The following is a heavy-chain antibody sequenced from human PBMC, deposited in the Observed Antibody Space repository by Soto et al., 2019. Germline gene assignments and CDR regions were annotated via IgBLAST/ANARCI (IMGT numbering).Heavy chain of an antibody. CDR3: ARTPAMVREYAYYYYGMDV. D-gene: IGHD3-10*01. V-gene: IGHV1-69*06. J-gene: IGHJ6*02. Sequence: SVKVSCKASGGTFSSYAISWVRQAPGQGLEWMGGIIPIFGTANYAQKFQGRVTITADKSTSTAYMELSSLRSEDTAVYYCARTPAMVREYAYYYYGMDVWGQGTTVTVSS. CDR2: IIPIFGTA. CDR1: GGTFSSYA.